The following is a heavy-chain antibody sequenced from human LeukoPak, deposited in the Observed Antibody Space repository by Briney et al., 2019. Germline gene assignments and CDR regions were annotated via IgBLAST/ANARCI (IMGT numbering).Heavy chain of an antibody. D-gene: IGHD4-17*01. CDR1: GGSFSTYY. Sequence: SETLSLTCTVSGGSFSTYYWSWIRQPPGKGLEWIAYIYYSGSTNYNPSLQSRVTISVDTSKNQFSLKLSSVTAADTAVYYCARALSPVTTTWFDPWGQGTLVTVSS. V-gene: IGHV4-59*12. CDR2: IYYSGST. CDR3: ARALSPVTTTWFDP. J-gene: IGHJ5*02.